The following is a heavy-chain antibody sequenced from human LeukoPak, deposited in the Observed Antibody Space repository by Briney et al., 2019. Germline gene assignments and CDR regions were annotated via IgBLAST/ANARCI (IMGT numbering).Heavy chain of an antibody. CDR2: IYYSGNT. V-gene: IGHV4-39*01. CDR3: ARQGDGYCSSTNCLYSFDY. J-gene: IGHJ4*02. CDR1: GDSXSTXSYF. Sequence: TXSLXCTVSGDSXSTXSYFWGWIRQSPGKGXXWIXSIYYSGNTYYNPSLKSRVTISEDTSKNQFSLKLSSVTAADTAMYYCARQGDGYCSSTNCLYSFDYWGQGTLVTVSS. D-gene: IGHD2-2*03.